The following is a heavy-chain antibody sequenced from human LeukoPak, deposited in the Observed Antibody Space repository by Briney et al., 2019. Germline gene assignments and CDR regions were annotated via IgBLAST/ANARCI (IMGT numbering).Heavy chain of an antibody. CDR1: RYTFTGYY. D-gene: IGHD3-22*01. CDR2: INPNSGGT. Sequence: ASVKVSCKASRYTFTGYYIHWVGPAPGPGRDWMERINPNSGGTNYAHKFKARVTMTRDTSISTAYMELSRLRSDDTAVYYCARIVVIGQYDIDYWGQGTLVTVSS. CDR3: ARIVVIGQYDIDY. J-gene: IGHJ4*02. V-gene: IGHV1-2*06.